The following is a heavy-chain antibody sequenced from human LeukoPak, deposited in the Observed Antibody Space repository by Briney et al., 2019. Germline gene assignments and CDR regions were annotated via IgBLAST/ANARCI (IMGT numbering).Heavy chain of an antibody. V-gene: IGHV1-2*02. CDR2: INPNSGST. Sequence: ASVKVSCKASGYTFTGYYMHWVRQAPGQGLEWMGWINPNSGSTNYAQKFQGRVTMTRDTSISTAYMELSRLRSDDTAVYHCARQHSWSIGITMAVVDAFDIWGQGTMVTVSS. CDR3: ARQHSWSIGITMAVVDAFDI. J-gene: IGHJ3*02. CDR1: GYTFTGYY. D-gene: IGHD3-10*01.